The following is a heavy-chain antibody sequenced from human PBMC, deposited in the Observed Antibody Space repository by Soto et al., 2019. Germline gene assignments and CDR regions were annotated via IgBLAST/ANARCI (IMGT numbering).Heavy chain of an antibody. Sequence: GESLKISCKGSGYSFTSYWIGWVRQMPGKGLEWMGIIYPGDSDTRYSPSFQGQVTISADKSISTAYLQWSSLKASDTAMYYCARQDRARQGLFNLSPRDNWFDPWGKGTLVTVSS. V-gene: IGHV5-51*01. CDR2: IYPGDSDT. CDR1: GYSFTSYW. D-gene: IGHD6-19*01. J-gene: IGHJ5*02. CDR3: ARQDRARQGLFNLSPRDNWFDP.